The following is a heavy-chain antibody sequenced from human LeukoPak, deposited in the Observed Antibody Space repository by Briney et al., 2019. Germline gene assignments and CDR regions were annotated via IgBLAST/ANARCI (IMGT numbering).Heavy chain of an antibody. CDR1: GFTFSTHW. D-gene: IGHD5-12*01. V-gene: IGHV3-74*01. J-gene: IGHJ4*02. Sequence: GGSLRLSCAASGFTFSTHWMHWVRQAPGKGLVWVSRIKSDGTNTASADSVKGRFTISRDNAMKALYLQMNGLRAEDTAVYYCTRERGGYSGYDFFDYWGQGTLVTVSS. CDR2: IKSDGTNT. CDR3: TRERGGYSGYDFFDY.